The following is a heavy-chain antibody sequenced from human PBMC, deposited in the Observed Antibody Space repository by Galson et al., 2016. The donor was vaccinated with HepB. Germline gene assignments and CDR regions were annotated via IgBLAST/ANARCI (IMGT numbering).Heavy chain of an antibody. V-gene: IGHV1-46*01. Sequence: SVKVSCKTSGYNFITYYIHWVRQAPGQGPEWMGIINPGGGFTTYAQEFQDRVTMTRDTSTSTVYMDLSSLRSEDTAIYYCARALKGGCMITWGQGTLVAVSS. CDR2: INPGGGFT. D-gene: IGHD3-16*01. J-gene: IGHJ5*02. CDR3: ARALKGGCMIT. CDR1: GYNFITYY.